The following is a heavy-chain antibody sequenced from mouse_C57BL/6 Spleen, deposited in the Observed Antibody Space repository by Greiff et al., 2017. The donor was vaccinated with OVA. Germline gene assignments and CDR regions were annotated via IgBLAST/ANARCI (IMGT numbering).Heavy chain of an antibody. CDR1: GYTFTSYG. D-gene: IGHD1-1*01. V-gene: IGHV1-81*01. J-gene: IGHJ1*03. CDR2: IYPRSGNT. Sequence: QVQLQQSGAELARPGASVKLSCKASGYTFTSYGISWVKQRTGQGLEWIGEIYPRSGNTYYNEKFKGKATLTADKSSSTAYMELRSLTSEDSAVYFCARLTTGDFDVWGTGTTVTVSS. CDR3: ARLTTGDFDV.